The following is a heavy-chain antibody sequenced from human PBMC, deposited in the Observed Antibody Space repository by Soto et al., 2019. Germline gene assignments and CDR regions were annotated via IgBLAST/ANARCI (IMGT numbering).Heavy chain of an antibody. Sequence: ASVKVSCKSSGYTFSIYSINWVRQAPGHGLEWVGWITPYNGDTHYAQKLQGRVTMTTDTSTSTAYMELKSLRSDDTAVYYCARVGSRTTLDSWGPGTLVTVSS. D-gene: IGHD2-2*01. CDR2: ITPYNGDT. CDR3: ARVGSRTTLDS. V-gene: IGHV1-18*04. CDR1: GYTFSIYS. J-gene: IGHJ4*02.